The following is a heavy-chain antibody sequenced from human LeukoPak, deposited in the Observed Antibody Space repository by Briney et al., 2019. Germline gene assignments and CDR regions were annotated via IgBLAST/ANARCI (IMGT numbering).Heavy chain of an antibody. CDR3: AKTIRGYSYAHFDY. V-gene: IGHV3-23*01. CDR2: ISAGDST. Sequence: PGGSLRLSCATSQFSFSNYGMSWVRQDPGKGLEWVSSISAGDSTYYGDSVKGRFTISRDNSKNTLYLQMNGLRAEDTAVYYCAKTIRGYSYAHFDYWGQGTLVTVSS. J-gene: IGHJ4*02. D-gene: IGHD5-18*01. CDR1: QFSFSNYG.